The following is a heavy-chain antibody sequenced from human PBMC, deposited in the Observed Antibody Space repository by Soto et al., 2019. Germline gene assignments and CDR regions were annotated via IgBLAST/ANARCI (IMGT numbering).Heavy chain of an antibody. Sequence: SETRSLTCAVYGGSFSGYYWSWIRQPPGKGLEWIGEINHSGSTNYNPSLKSRVTISVDTSKNQFSLKLSSVTAADTAVYYCARVLKGGSSWYSGYYYYGMDVWGQGTKVT. CDR3: ARVLKGGSSWYSGYYYYGMDV. D-gene: IGHD6-13*01. CDR1: GGSFSGYY. CDR2: INHSGST. J-gene: IGHJ6*02. V-gene: IGHV4-34*01.